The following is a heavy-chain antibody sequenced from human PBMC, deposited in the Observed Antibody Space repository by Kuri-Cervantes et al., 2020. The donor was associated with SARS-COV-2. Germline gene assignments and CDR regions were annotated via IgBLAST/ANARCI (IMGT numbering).Heavy chain of an antibody. CDR1: GFSLSNAR. CDR2: ISGSGSYI. J-gene: IGHJ6*03. Sequence: LVKPTETLPLTCTVSGFSLSNARMGVSWIRQPPGKALEWVSSISGSGSYIYYADSVKGRFTISKESGENSLYLHMNSLRGDDTAVYYCARVAGEGPIYYYYMDVWGKGTTVTVSS. CDR3: ARVAGEGPIYYYYMDV. D-gene: IGHD2-21*01. V-gene: IGHV3-21*01.